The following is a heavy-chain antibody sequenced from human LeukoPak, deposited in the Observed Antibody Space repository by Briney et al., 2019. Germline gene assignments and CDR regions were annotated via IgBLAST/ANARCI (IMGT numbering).Heavy chain of an antibody. J-gene: IGHJ4*02. Sequence: PGGSLRLSCAASGFTFSSYEMNWVRQAPGKGLEWVSYISSSGSTIYYADSVKGPFTISRDNAKNSLYLQMNSLRAEDTAVYHCAREVPIHYFDYWGQGTLVAVSS. CDR2: ISSSGSTI. D-gene: IGHD3-3*01. CDR3: AREVPIHYFDY. V-gene: IGHV3-48*03. CDR1: GFTFSSYE.